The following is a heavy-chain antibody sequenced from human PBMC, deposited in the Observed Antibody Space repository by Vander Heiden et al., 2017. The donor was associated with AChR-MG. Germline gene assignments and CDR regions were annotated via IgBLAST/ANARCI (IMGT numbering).Heavy chain of an antibody. CDR1: GGSISSSGYY. CDR3: ATPARSTVTTFHY. J-gene: IGHJ4*02. CDR2: IYYSGST. V-gene: IGHV4-39*01. D-gene: IGHD4-17*01. Sequence: QLQLQESGPGLVKPSATLSLTCTVSGGSISSSGYYWGWIRQPPGKGLEWIGSIYYSGSTYYNPSLKSRVTISVDTSKNQFSLKLSSLPAADTAVYYCATPARSTVTTFHYWGQGTLVTVSS.